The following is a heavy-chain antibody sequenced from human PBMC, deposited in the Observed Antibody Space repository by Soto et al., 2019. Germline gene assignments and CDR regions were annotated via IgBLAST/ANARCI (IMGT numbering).Heavy chain of an antibody. Sequence: ASVKVSCKASGYTFTGYYMHWVRQAPGQGLEWMGWINPNSGGTNYAQKFQGWVTMTRDTSKNQFSLKLSSVTAADTAVYYCARALRKRNYYYGMDVWGQGTTVTDSS. CDR2: INPNSGGT. V-gene: IGHV1-2*04. D-gene: IGHD4-17*01. J-gene: IGHJ6*02. CDR1: GYTFTGYY. CDR3: ARALRKRNYYYGMDV.